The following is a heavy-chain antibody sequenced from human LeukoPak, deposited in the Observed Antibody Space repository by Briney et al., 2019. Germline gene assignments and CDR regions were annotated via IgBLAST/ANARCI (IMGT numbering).Heavy chain of an antibody. CDR3: ASGTDPYYYFDF. CDR1: GFTFSSSA. J-gene: IGHJ4*02. V-gene: IGHV3-23*01. Sequence: GGSLRLSCVASGFTFSSSAMRWVRQAPGKGLEWVSAISRDSTTIYYADSVKGRFTISRDNSENTLYLQMNSLRAEDTAVYYCASGTDPYYYFDFWGQGTLVTVSS. D-gene: IGHD3-10*01. CDR2: ISRDSTTI.